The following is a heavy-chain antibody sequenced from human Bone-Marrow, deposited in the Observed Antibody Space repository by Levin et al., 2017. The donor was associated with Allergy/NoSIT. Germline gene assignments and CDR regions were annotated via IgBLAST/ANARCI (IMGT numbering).Heavy chain of an antibody. J-gene: IGHJ4*02. CDR3: AKLGIAAAGYFDY. V-gene: IGHV3-23*01. CDR1: GFTFSSYA. CDR2: ISGSGGST. D-gene: IGHD6-13*01. Sequence: LSLTCAASGFTFSSYAMSWVRQAPGKGLEWVSAISGSGGSTYYADSVKGRFTISRDNSKNTLYLQMNSLRAEDTAVYYCAKLGIAAAGYFDYWGQGTLVTVSS.